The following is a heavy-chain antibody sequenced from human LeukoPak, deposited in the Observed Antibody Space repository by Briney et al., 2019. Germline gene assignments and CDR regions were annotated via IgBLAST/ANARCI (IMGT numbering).Heavy chain of an antibody. CDR2: MYYSGST. CDR1: GGSISSGGFY. D-gene: IGHD2-2*01. J-gene: IGHJ6*04. V-gene: IGHV4-31*03. Sequence: PSETLSLTCTVSGGSISSGGFYWSWIRQHPGKGLEWIGYMYYSGSTYYNPSLKSRVTISVDTSKNQFSLKLSSVTAADTAVYYCARVPIVVVPAAIGVVYYYYGMDVWGKGTPVTVSS. CDR3: ARVPIVVVPAAIGVVYYYYGMDV.